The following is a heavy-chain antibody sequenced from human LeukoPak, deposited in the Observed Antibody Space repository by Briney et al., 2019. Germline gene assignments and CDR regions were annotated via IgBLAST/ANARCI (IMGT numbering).Heavy chain of an antibody. CDR2: IYYSGRT. CDR3: ASESSSSSY. D-gene: IGHD6-6*01. J-gene: IGHJ4*02. Sequence: SETLSLTCTFSGGSISSNYWSWIRQPPGKGLEWIGDIYYSGRTNYNPSLKSRVTISVDTSKNQFSLKLSSVTAADTAVYYCASESSSSSYWGQGTLVTVSS. CDR1: GGSISSNY. V-gene: IGHV4-59*08.